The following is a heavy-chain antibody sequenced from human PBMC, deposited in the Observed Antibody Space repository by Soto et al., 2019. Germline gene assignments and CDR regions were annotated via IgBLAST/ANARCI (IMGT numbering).Heavy chain of an antibody. CDR1: GFPFSSYW. J-gene: IGHJ6*02. CDR2: INSDGSST. D-gene: IGHD2-15*01. CDR3: AKLDEGGLQYAYYAMDV. V-gene: IGHV3-74*01. Sequence: PLGSLRLSCAASGFPFSSYWMHWVRQAPGKGLVWVSRINSDGSSTSYADSVKGRFTISRDNAKNTLYLQMNSLRAEDTAVYYCAKLDEGGLQYAYYAMDVWGQGTTVTVSS.